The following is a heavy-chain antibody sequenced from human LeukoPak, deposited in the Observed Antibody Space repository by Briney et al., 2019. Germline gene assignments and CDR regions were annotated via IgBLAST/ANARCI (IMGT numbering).Heavy chain of an antibody. Sequence: PGGSLRLSCAASGFTFSSYWMHWIRQVPGKGLVWVSRINTDGSSTSYADSVKGRFTISRDNAKNTLYLQMNSLRAEDTAVYYCANLDYYDSSGYYYYFDYWGQGTLVTVSS. CDR3: ANLDYYDSSGYYYYFDY. CDR2: INTDGSST. D-gene: IGHD3-22*01. J-gene: IGHJ4*02. CDR1: GFTFSSYW. V-gene: IGHV3-74*01.